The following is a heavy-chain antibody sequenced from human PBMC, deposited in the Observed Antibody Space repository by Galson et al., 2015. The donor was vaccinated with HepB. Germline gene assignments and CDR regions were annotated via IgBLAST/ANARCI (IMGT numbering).Heavy chain of an antibody. D-gene: IGHD3-10*01. CDR2: IIPILGIA. J-gene: IGHJ4*02. CDR1: GGTFSSYT. Sequence: SVKVSCKASGGTFSSYTISWVRQAPGQGLEWMGRIIPILGIANYAQKFQGRVTITAGESTSTAYMELSSLRSEDTAVYYCATDGAKGSGSYYTPFDYWGQGTLVTVSS. CDR3: ATDGAKGSGSYYTPFDY. V-gene: IGHV1-69*02.